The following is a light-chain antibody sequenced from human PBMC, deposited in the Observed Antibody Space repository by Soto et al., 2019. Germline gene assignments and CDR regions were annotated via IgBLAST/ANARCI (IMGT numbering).Light chain of an antibody. CDR3: FSFTTDWTHV. J-gene: IGLJ1*01. V-gene: IGLV2-14*01. Sequence: QSVLTHPASVSGSRGQSITISCTGSSSDIGAYNYVSWFQQYPGKAPKLIISEVSNRPSGVSNRFSGSKSGTAASLTISGLQTEDEADYFCFSFTTDWTHVFGTGTKVTVL. CDR2: EVS. CDR1: SSDIGAYNY.